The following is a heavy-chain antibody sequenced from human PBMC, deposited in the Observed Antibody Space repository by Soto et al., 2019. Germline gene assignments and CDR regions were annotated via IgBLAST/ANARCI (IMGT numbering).Heavy chain of an antibody. Sequence: PGGSLRLCCAASGLTSGPYGMTWVRQAPGRGLEWVSTISGSGFSTHYAESVQGRFTISRDNSKNTVYLQMNSLRAEDTAVYYCAKDPTPWYLLFIHYFDSSCPGPLVSVSS. D-gene: IGHD2-15*01. CDR2: ISGSGFST. V-gene: IGHV3-23*01. J-gene: IGHJ4*02. CDR1: GLTSGPYG. CDR3: AKDPTPWYLLFIHYFDS.